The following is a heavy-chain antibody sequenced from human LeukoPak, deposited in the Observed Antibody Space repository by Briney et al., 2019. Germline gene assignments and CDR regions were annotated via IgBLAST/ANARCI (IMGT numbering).Heavy chain of an antibody. D-gene: IGHD3-10*01. CDR2: IYYSGST. Sequence: SETLSLTCTVSGGSISSYYWSWIRQPPGKGLEWIGYIYYSGSTNYNPSLKSRVTISVDTSKDQFSLKLSSVTAADTAVYYCARSVVGRYYGSGSYSDWFDPWDQGTLVTVSS. V-gene: IGHV4-59*01. J-gene: IGHJ5*02. CDR3: ARSVVGRYYGSGSYSDWFDP. CDR1: GGSISSYY.